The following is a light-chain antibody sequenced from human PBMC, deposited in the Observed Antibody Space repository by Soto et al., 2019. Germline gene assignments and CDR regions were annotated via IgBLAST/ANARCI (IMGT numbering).Light chain of an antibody. Sequence: QLVLTQSPSASASLGASVKLTCTLSSGHITYAIAWHQQQPEKGPRYLMKLNSDGSHSKGGGIPDRFSGSSSGAERYLTISSLQSEDEADYYCQTWGTCIRIFGGGTKLTVL. CDR1: SGHITYA. CDR2: LNSDGSH. J-gene: IGLJ2*01. CDR3: QTWGTCIRI. V-gene: IGLV4-69*01.